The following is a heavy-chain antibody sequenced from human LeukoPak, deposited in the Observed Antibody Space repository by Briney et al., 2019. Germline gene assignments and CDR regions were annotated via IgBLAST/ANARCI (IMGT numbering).Heavy chain of an antibody. CDR3: ARMTTVTQPPRD. D-gene: IGHD4-17*01. CDR1: VGSISSGDYY. CDR2: IYYSGST. V-gene: IGHV4-30-4*01. Sequence: SQTLSLTCTVSVGSISSGDYYWSWIRQPPGKGLEWIGFIYYSGSTYYNPSLKSRVTISVDTSKNQFSLKLSSVTAADTAVYYCARMTTVTQPPRDWGQGTLVTVSS. J-gene: IGHJ4*02.